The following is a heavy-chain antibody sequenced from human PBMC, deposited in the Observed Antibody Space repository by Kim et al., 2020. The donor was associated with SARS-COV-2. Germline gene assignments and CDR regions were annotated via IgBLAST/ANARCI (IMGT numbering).Heavy chain of an antibody. D-gene: IGHD4-17*01. V-gene: IGHV3-23*01. CDR3: AKIYGDYGPR. Sequence: GGSLRLSCAASGFTFSSYAMSWVRQAPGKGLEWVSAISGSGARTNYADSVKGRFTISRDNPKNTLFLQMNSLRADDTAVYFCAKIYGDYGPRWGQGTLVT. CDR2: ISGSGART. J-gene: IGHJ4*02. CDR1: GFTFSSYA.